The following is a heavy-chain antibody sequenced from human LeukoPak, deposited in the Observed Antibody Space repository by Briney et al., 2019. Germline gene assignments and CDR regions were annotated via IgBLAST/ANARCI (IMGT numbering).Heavy chain of an antibody. V-gene: IGHV4-39*07. D-gene: IGHD6-19*01. Sequence: SETLSLTCTVSGGSISSSLYYWGWIRQPPGKGLEWIGRTYYSGSTYYNPSLKSRVTISVDTSKNQFSLKLSSVTAADTAVYYCARVSAVAGTFVEYYYYYMDVWGKGTTVTVSS. CDR3: ARVSAVAGTFVEYYYYYMDV. J-gene: IGHJ6*03. CDR2: TYYSGST. CDR1: GGSISSSLYY.